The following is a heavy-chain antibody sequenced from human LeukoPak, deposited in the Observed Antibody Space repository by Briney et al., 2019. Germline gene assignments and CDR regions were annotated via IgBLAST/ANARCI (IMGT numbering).Heavy chain of an antibody. D-gene: IGHD6-6*01. V-gene: IGHV6-1*01. CDR1: GDSVSSDSGA. Sequence: SQTLPLTCAISGDSVSSDSGAWNWIRQSPSRGLEWLGRTYYRSKWYNDYAVSVKSRVTINPDTSKNHFSLQLNSVTPEDTAVYYCARGSASSHYAMDVWGQGTTVTVSS. J-gene: IGHJ6*02. CDR2: TYYRSKWYN. CDR3: ARGSASSHYAMDV.